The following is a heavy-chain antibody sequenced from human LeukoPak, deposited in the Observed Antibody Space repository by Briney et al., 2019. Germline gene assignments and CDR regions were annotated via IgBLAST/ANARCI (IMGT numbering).Heavy chain of an antibody. Sequence: GGSLRLSRGASGFTFSRYWMHWVRQAPGKGLVWVSRINSDGSSTTYADSVKGRFTISRDNAKNTLCLQMNSLRAEDTAVYYCARGSEPFDMWGQGTMVTVSS. J-gene: IGHJ3*02. V-gene: IGHV3-74*01. CDR2: INSDGSST. CDR1: GFTFSRYW. CDR3: ARGSEPFDM.